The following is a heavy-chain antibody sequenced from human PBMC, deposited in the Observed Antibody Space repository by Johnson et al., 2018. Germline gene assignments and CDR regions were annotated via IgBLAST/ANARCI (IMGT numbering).Heavy chain of an antibody. J-gene: IGHJ6*02. D-gene: IGHD6-13*01. CDR3: ACDAGDSSSWYSSQHYYYYGMDV. V-gene: IGHV1-69*01. CDR2: IIPIFGTA. Sequence: VQLVETGAEVKKPGSSVKVSCKASGGTFSSYAISWVRQAPGQGLEWMGGIIPIFGTANYAQKFQSRVTITADESTSTAYMELSSLRSEDTAVYYCACDAGDSSSWYSSQHYYYYGMDVWGQGTTVTVSS. CDR1: GGTFSSYA.